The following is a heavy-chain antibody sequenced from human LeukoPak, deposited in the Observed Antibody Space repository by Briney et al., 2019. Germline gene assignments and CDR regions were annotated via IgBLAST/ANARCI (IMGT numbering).Heavy chain of an antibody. CDR3: ARDDAPYSSSWSDYYYYGMDV. D-gene: IGHD6-13*01. Sequence: GGSLRLSCAASGFTFSNAWMSWVRQAPGKGLEWVGRIKSKTDGGTTDYAAPVKGRFTISRDDSKNTLYLQMNSLRAEDTAVYYCARDDAPYSSSWSDYYYYGMDVWGQGTTVTVSS. CDR2: IKSKTDGGTT. CDR1: GFTFSNAW. J-gene: IGHJ6*02. V-gene: IGHV3-15*01.